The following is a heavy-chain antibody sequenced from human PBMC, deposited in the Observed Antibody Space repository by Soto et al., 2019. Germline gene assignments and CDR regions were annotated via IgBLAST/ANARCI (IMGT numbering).Heavy chain of an antibody. CDR1: GDSVSSNTAS. Sequence: SQTLSLTCVISGDSVSSNTASWNWIRQSPSRGLEWLGRTYFRSKWYNDYAVSVKSRIIINPDTSNNQFSLQLNSVTPEDTAVYFCAKGDNLGPKTGYAFDPWGQGIMATVSS. D-gene: IGHD5-12*01. CDR2: TYFRSKWYN. J-gene: IGHJ5*02. CDR3: AKGDNLGPKTGYAFDP. V-gene: IGHV6-1*01.